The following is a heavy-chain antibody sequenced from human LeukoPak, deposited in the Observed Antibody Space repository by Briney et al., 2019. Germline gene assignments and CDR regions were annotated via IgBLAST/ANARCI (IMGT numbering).Heavy chain of an antibody. D-gene: IGHD4-11*01. CDR2: IRSSGSTI. CDR3: ARGGYNDYTSRFDH. J-gene: IGHJ4*02. V-gene: IGHV3-48*02. Sequence: PGGSLRLSCAASGFTFSSYSMNWVRQAPGKGLEWVSYIRSSGSTIYYADSVKGRFTISRDNAKNSLYLQMNSLRDEDTAVYYCARGGYNDYTSRFDHWGQGTLVTVSS. CDR1: GFTFSSYS.